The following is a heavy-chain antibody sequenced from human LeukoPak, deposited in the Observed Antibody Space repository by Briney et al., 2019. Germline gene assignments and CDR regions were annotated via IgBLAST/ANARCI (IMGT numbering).Heavy chain of an antibody. CDR3: ARANSSSSLAFDI. Sequence: PSQTLSLTCTVSGGSISSGSYYWSWIRQPAGKGLEWIGRIYTSGSTNYNPSLKSRVTISVDTSKNQFSLKLSSVTAADTAVYYCARANSSSSLAFDIWGQGTMVTVSS. V-gene: IGHV4-61*02. CDR2: IYTSGST. CDR1: GGSISSGSYY. D-gene: IGHD6-6*01. J-gene: IGHJ3*02.